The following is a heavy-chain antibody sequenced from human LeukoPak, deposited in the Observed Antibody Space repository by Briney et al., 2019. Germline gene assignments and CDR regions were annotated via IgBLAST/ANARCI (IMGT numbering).Heavy chain of an antibody. D-gene: IGHD2-15*01. CDR2: ITGSGGST. J-gene: IGHJ4*02. CDR1: GFTFSNYA. V-gene: IGHV3-23*01. CDR3: AKGNNGCYDS. Sequence: GGSLRLSCAASGFTFSNYAMSWVRQAPGKGLEWVSSITGSGGSTYYADSVKGRFTISRDNSKNTLYMQMNSLRAEDTAVYYCAKGNNGCYDSWGQGTLVTVSS.